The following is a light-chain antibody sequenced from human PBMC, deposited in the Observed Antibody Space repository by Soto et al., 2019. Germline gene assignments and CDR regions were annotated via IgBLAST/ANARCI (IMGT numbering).Light chain of an antibody. Sequence: QSVLTQPRSVSGSPGQSVTISCTGTASDVGGYSYVSWYQQHPGKVPKLIIYEVSNRPSGVSNRFSGSKSGNTASLTISGLQAEDEADYYCSSYTSSSTYVFGTGTKVTVL. V-gene: IGLV2-14*01. J-gene: IGLJ1*01. CDR3: SSYTSSSTYV. CDR2: EVS. CDR1: ASDVGGYSY.